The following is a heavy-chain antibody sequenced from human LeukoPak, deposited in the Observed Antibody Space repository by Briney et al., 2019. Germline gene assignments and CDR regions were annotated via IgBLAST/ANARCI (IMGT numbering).Heavy chain of an antibody. J-gene: IGHJ5*02. Sequence: GGSLRLSCAASGFTFSSYWMHWVRHAPGKGLVWVSRINSDGRSTSYADSVKGRFTISRDNAKNTLYLQMNSLRVEDTAVYYCARPYCGGDCYSGDWFDPWGQGTLVTVSS. CDR3: ARPYCGGDCYSGDWFDP. CDR2: INSDGRST. V-gene: IGHV3-74*01. CDR1: GFTFSSYW. D-gene: IGHD2-21*02.